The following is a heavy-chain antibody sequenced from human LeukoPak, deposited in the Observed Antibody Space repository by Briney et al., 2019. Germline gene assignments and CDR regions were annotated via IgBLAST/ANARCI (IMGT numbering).Heavy chain of an antibody. Sequence: ASVKVSCKVSGYIFTELSMHWVRQVPGKGPEWMGGFDPEDGETIYAQKFQGRVTMTEDTSTDTAYMELSSLTSEDTGVYYCARDRHSSGWYYNWFDPWGQGTLVTVSS. CDR2: FDPEDGET. J-gene: IGHJ5*02. D-gene: IGHD6-19*01. V-gene: IGHV1-24*01. CDR1: GYIFTELS. CDR3: ARDRHSSGWYYNWFDP.